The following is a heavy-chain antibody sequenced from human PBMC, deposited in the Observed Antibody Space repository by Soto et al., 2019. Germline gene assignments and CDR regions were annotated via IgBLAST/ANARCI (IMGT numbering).Heavy chain of an antibody. V-gene: IGHV3-23*01. CDR2: TSNSGVST. Sequence: GGSLRLSCAASGFTFASYAMSWVRQAPGKGLEWVSATSNSGVSTYYADSVKGRFTVSRDNSKNTLYLQMNSLRADDTAVYYCAKDGYYYDTSGYLGPLGFDPWRRGTLVTVSS. D-gene: IGHD3-22*01. CDR1: GFTFASYA. CDR3: AKDGYYYDTSGYLGPLGFDP. J-gene: IGHJ5*02.